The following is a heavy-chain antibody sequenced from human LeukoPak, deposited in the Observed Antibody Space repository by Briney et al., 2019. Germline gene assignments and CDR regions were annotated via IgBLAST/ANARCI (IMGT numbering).Heavy chain of an antibody. Sequence: SKTLSLTCTVSGGSISSGGYYWSWIRQPPGKGLEWIGYIYHSGSTYYNPSLKSRVTISVDRSKNQFSLKLSSVTAADTAVYYCARDPGRIVVVPASIWGQGTMVTVSS. CDR3: ARDPGRIVVVPASI. CDR1: GGSISSGGYY. D-gene: IGHD2-2*01. V-gene: IGHV4-30-2*01. J-gene: IGHJ3*02. CDR2: IYHSGST.